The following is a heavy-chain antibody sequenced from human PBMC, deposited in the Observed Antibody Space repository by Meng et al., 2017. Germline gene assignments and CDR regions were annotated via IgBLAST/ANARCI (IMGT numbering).Heavy chain of an antibody. Sequence: QGELEQLRAGLVKPSETLSLTCSSFCGSFSGFYWSWSRQPPGKALEWIGEINHSGSTNYNPSLKSRVTISVDTSKNQFSLKLSSVTAADTAVYYCARGRWRGNRFDPWGQGTLVTVSS. CDR3: ARGRWRGNRFDP. CDR2: INHSGST. J-gene: IGHJ5*02. CDR1: CGSFSGFY. D-gene: IGHD3-10*01. V-gene: IGHV4-34*01.